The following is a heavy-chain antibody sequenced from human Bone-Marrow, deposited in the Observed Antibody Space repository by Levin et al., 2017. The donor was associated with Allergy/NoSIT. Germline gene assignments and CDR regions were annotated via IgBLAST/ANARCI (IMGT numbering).Heavy chain of an antibody. Sequence: SCAASGFTFSSYWMHWVRQAPGKGLVWVSRINSDGSSTNYADSVKGRFTISRDNAKNTLYLQMNSLRAEDTAVYYCARPGSDKYPRHWYFDLWGRGTLVTVSS. J-gene: IGHJ2*01. CDR1: GFTFSSYW. D-gene: IGHD2-21*01. CDR3: ARPGSDKYPRHWYFDL. V-gene: IGHV3-74*01. CDR2: INSDGSST.